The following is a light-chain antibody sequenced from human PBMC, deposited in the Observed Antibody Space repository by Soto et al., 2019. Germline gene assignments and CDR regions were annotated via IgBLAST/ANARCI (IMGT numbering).Light chain of an antibody. V-gene: IGKV1-5*03. CDR1: QTISSW. CDR3: QHYETYSST. J-gene: IGKJ1*01. CDR2: KAS. Sequence: DIQMTQSPSTLSGSVGDRVTITCRASQTISSWLAWYQQKPGKAPKLLMSKASSLESGVPSRFSGSGSETEFTLTISSLQPDDSATYYCQHYETYSSTFGQGTKVDIK.